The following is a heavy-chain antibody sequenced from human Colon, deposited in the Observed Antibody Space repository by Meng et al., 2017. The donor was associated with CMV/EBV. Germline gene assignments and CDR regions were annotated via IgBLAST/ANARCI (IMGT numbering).Heavy chain of an antibody. CDR1: GFTFSRYW. J-gene: IGHJ4*02. Sequence: GESLKISCAASGFTFSRYWMTWVRQAPGKGLEWVSSISGSGVTTYYSDAVKGRFTISRDNSRNTLHLQINSLRADDTAVYYCAKGADFHDFWSGFAYWGQGAVVTVSS. V-gene: IGHV3-23*01. CDR2: ISGSGVTT. D-gene: IGHD3-3*01. CDR3: AKGADFHDFWSGFAY.